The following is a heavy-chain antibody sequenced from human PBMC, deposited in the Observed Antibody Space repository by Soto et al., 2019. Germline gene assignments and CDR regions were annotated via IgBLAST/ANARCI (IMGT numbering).Heavy chain of an antibody. J-gene: IGHJ4*02. Sequence: QVQLQQWGAGLLKPSETLSLTCAVYGGSFSGYYWSWIRQPPGKGLEWIGEINHSGSTNYNPSLKSRVTISVDTSKNQFSLKLSSVTAADTAMYYCARGGSSGWYGYFDYWGQGTLVTVSS. D-gene: IGHD6-19*01. V-gene: IGHV4-34*01. CDR2: INHSGST. CDR1: GGSFSGYY. CDR3: ARGGSSGWYGYFDY.